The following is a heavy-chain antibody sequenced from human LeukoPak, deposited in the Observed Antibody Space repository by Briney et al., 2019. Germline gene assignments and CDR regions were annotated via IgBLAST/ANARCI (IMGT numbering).Heavy chain of an antibody. CDR2: IWYDGSNK. CDR1: GFTFSSYG. CDR3: ARPRGSGTTGDYYFDY. Sequence: PGGSLRLSCAASGFTFSSYGMHWVRQAPGKGLEWVAVIWYDGSNKYYADSVKGRFTISRDNSKNTLYLQMNSLRAEDTAVYYCARPRGSGTTGDYYFDYWGQGTLVTVSS. V-gene: IGHV3-33*01. D-gene: IGHD1-1*01. J-gene: IGHJ4*02.